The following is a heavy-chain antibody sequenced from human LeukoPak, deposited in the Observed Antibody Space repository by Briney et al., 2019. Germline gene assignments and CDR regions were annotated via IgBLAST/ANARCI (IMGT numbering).Heavy chain of an antibody. Sequence: PSDPLSLTCTVSGGPIARARNLWRSIPQHPAGGVEWNGYIYYSGSTNYNPSLKSRVTISIDTSKNQFSLKLSSVTAADTAVYYCARQNFGVVIKWFDPWGQGTLVTVSS. CDR3: ARQNFGVVIKWFDP. J-gene: IGHJ5*02. V-gene: IGHV4-39*01. CDR1: GGPIARARNL. CDR2: IYYSGST. D-gene: IGHD3-3*01.